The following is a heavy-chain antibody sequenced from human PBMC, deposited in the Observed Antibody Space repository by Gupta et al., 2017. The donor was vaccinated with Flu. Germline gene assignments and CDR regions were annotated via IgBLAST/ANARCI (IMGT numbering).Heavy chain of an antibody. CDR1: FTSYY. V-gene: IGHV1-46*01. D-gene: IGHD2-21*01. CDR2: INPSGGRT. Sequence: FTSYYMHWVRQAPGQGLEWMGIINPSGGRTSYAQKVQGRVTMTRDTSTSTVYMGLSRLRSEDTAVYYCAGDNVVVRSKLDYWGQGTLVTVSA. CDR3: AGDNVVVRSKLDY. J-gene: IGHJ4*02.